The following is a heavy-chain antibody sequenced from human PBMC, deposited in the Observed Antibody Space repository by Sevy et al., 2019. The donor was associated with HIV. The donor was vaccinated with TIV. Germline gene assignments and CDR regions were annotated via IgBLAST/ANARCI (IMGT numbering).Heavy chain of an antibody. V-gene: IGHV4-30-2*01. CDR1: GGSISSGGYS. J-gene: IGHJ4*02. CDR2: IYHSWST. Sequence: SETLSLTCAVSGGSISSGGYSWSWIRQPPGKGLEWIGYIYHSWSTYYNPSLKSRVTISVDRSKNQFSLKLSSVTAADTAVYYCARGRSAYDYGDYGYFDYWGQGTLVTVSS. D-gene: IGHD4-17*01. CDR3: ARGRSAYDYGDYGYFDY.